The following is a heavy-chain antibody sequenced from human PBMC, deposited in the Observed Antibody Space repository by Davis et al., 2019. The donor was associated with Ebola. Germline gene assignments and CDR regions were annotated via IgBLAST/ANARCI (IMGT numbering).Heavy chain of an antibody. Sequence: GESLKISCAASGFTFSSYSMNWVRQAPGKGLEWVSSISSSSSYIYYADSVKGRFTISRDNAKNSLYLQMNSLRAEDTAVYYCARVVGYCSGGSCYFRGGWFDPWGQGTLVTVSS. CDR3: ARVVGYCSGGSCYFRGGWFDP. D-gene: IGHD2-15*01. V-gene: IGHV3-21*01. CDR2: ISSSSSYI. J-gene: IGHJ5*02. CDR1: GFTFSSYS.